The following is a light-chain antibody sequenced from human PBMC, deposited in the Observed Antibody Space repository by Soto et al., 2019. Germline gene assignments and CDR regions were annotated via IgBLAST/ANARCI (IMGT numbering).Light chain of an antibody. CDR2: TAS. V-gene: IGKV1-5*03. Sequence: DIQMTQSPSTLSASVGDRVTITCRASESISSFLAWYQQKPGRAPKLLIYTASTLASGVPSRFSGSGSETDFTLIISSLQPDDFATYYCQQYKYYSTFGQGTYLEIK. J-gene: IGKJ2*01. CDR1: ESISSF. CDR3: QQYKYYST.